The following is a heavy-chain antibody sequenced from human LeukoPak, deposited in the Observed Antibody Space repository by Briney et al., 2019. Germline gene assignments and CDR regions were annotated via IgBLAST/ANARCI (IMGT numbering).Heavy chain of an antibody. V-gene: IGHV3-66*01. CDR3: AKDLYDYGFD. Sequence: GGSLRLSCAASGFTVSSNYMSWVRQAPGKGLEWVSVIYSGGSTYYADSVKGRFTVSRDNSKNTLFLQMNSLKDEDTAVYYCAKDLYDYGFDWGQGTLVTVSS. CDR1: GFTVSSNY. J-gene: IGHJ4*02. CDR2: IYSGGST. D-gene: IGHD4-17*01.